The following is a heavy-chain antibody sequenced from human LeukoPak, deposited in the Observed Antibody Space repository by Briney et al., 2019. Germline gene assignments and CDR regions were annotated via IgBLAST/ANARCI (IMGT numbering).Heavy chain of an antibody. J-gene: IGHJ4*02. CDR3: AIDVGSYYDY. CDR1: GYTFTSYN. D-gene: IGHD1-26*01. V-gene: IGHV1-8*01. CDR2: MNPNSGNT. Sequence: GASVKVSCKASGYTFTSYNINWVRQAPGPGLEWMGWMNPNSGNTGYAQKVQGRVTMTRNNSISTAYMERSSLRSEDTAVYYCAIDVGSYYDYWGQGTLVTVSS.